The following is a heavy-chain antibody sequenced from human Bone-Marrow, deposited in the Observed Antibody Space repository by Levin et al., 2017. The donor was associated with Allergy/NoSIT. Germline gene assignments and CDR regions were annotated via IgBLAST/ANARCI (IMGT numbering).Heavy chain of an antibody. CDR3: VREERASTWMTGGWFDP. J-gene: IGHJ5*02. D-gene: IGHD2-8*02. V-gene: IGHV6-1*01. CDR2: TYYRSKWYT. Sequence: LRLSCGISGDSISTNRGAWSWIRLSPSRGLEWLGRTYYRSKWYTDYAVSVKARISIIPATSKNQFSLQLNSVTLADTSIYYCVREERASTWMTGGWFDPWGQGTQVTVAS. CDR1: GDSISTNRGA.